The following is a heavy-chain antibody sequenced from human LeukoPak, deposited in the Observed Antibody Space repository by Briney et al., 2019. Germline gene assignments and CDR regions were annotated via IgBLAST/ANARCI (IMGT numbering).Heavy chain of an antibody. CDR3: ARDDCSSISCYHNWFDP. J-gene: IGHJ5*02. CDR2: IKQDGSEK. V-gene: IGHV3-7*01. Sequence: GGSLGLSCAASGFTFSSYWMSWVRQAPGKGLEWVANIKQDGSEKYYVDSVKGRFTISRDNAKNSLYLQMNSLRAEDTAVYYCARDDCSSISCYHNWFDPWGQGTLVTVSS. D-gene: IGHD2-2*01. CDR1: GFTFSSYW.